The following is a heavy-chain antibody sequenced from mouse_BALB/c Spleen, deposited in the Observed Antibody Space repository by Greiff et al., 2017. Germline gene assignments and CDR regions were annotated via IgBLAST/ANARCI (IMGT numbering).Heavy chain of an antibody. V-gene: IGHV5-17*02. J-gene: IGHJ4*01. CDR1: GFTFSSFG. CDR3: ASADLPDAMDY. CDR2: ISSGSSTI. Sequence: EVKLVESGGGLVQPGGSRKLSCAASGFTFSSFGMHWVRQAPEKGLEWVAYISSGSSTIYYADTVKGRFTISRDNPKNTLFLQMTSLRSEDTAMYYCASADLPDAMDYWGQGTSVTVSS.